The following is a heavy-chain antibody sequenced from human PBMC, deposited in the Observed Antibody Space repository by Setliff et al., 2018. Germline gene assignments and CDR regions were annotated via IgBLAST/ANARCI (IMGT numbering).Heavy chain of an antibody. V-gene: IGHV4-4*09. CDR3: ASLPYYDSSGYSLSYY. D-gene: IGHD3-22*01. CDR2: IYTSGGT. Sequence: PSETLSLPCNVSGDSMNDNHWTWIRQPPGKGLEWIGYIYTSGGTNYNPSLKSRVAISVDTSKNLFSLKLSSVTAADTAVYYCASLPYYDSSGYSLSYYWGQGTLVTVSS. J-gene: IGHJ4*02. CDR1: GDSMNDNH.